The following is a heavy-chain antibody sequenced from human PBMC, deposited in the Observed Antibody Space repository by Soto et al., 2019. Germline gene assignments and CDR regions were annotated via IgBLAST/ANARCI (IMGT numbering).Heavy chain of an antibody. V-gene: IGHV3-33*01. CDR2: IWYDGSNK. J-gene: IGHJ4*02. D-gene: IGHD6-19*01. Sequence: GGSLRLSCAASGFTFSSYGMHWVRQAPGKGLEWVAVIWYDGSNKYYAESVKGRFTISRDNSKNTLYLQMNNLRAEDTAVYYCARDSHVGSGWQLTADYWGQGTLVTVS. CDR3: ARDSHVGSGWQLTADY. CDR1: GFTFSSYG.